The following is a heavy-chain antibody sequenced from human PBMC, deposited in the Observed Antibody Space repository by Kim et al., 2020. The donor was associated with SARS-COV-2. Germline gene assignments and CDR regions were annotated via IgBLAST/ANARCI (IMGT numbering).Heavy chain of an antibody. D-gene: IGHD2-21*02. CDR1: GFTFSNAW. Sequence: GGSLRLSCAASGFTFSNAWMSWVRQAPGKGLEWVGRIKSKTDGGTTDYAAPVKGRFTISRDDSKNTLYLQMNSLKTEDTAVYYCTTAPVVVTASNDYWGQGTLVTVSS. V-gene: IGHV3-15*01. CDR2: IKSKTDGGTT. J-gene: IGHJ4*02. CDR3: TTAPVVVTASNDY.